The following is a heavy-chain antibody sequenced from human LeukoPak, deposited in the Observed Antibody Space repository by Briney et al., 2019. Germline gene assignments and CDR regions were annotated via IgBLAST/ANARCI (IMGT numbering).Heavy chain of an antibody. D-gene: IGHD3-3*01. CDR1: GGSISSGSYY. CDR3: ARDGDFWRGYIDY. J-gene: IGHJ4*02. CDR2: IYTSGST. V-gene: IGHV4-61*02. Sequence: SETLSLTCTVSGGSISSGSYYWSWIRQPAGKGLEWIGRIYTSGSTNYNPSLKSRVTISVDTSKNQFSLKLSSVPAADTAVYYCARDGDFWRGYIDYWGQGTLVTVSS.